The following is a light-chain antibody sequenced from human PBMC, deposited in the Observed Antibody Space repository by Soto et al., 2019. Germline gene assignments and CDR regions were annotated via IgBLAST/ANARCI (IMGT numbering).Light chain of an antibody. CDR3: CSYADSSTWV. J-gene: IGLJ3*02. CDR2: EVS. V-gene: IGLV2-23*02. CDR1: SSDVGSYNL. Sequence: QSALTQPASVSGSPGQSITISCTGTSSDVGSYNLVSWYQQHPGKAPKLMIYEVSERPSGVSNRFSGSKSGNTASLTSSGLQAEDEGDYYCCSYADSSTWVFGGGTKLTVL.